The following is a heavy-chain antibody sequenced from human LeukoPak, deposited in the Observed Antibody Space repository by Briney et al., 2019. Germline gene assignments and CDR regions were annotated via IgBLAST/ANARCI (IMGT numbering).Heavy chain of an antibody. CDR1: GGSISSGGYY. Sequence: SSQTLSLTCTVSGGSISSGGYYWSWIRQHPGKGLEWIGYIYYSGSTYYNPSLKSRVTISVDTSKNQFSLKLSSVTAADTAVHYCARNEAARPYFDYWGQGTLVTVSS. J-gene: IGHJ4*02. V-gene: IGHV4-31*03. CDR2: IYYSGST. CDR3: ARNEAARPYFDY. D-gene: IGHD6-6*01.